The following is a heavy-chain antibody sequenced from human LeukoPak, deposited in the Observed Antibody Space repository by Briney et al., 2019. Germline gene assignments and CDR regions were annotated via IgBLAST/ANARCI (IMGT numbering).Heavy chain of an antibody. CDR1: GYTFTSYY. D-gene: IGHD6-19*01. CDR2: INPSGDPT. V-gene: IGHV1-46*01. CDR3: ASRWQWAPAFDY. Sequence: GASVKVSCKASGYTFTSYYMHWVRQAPGQGLEWVGIINPSGDPTTYAQKFQGRVTMTSDMSTSTVYMELSSLRSEDTAVYYCASRWQWAPAFDYWGQGTLVTVSS. J-gene: IGHJ4*02.